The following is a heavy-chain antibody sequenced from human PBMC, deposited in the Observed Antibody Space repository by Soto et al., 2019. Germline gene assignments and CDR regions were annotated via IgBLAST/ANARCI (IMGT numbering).Heavy chain of an antibody. J-gene: IGHJ4*02. D-gene: IGHD1-26*01. CDR1: GGSISSSNW. Sequence: QVQLQESGPGLVKPSGTLSLTCAVSGGSISSSNWWSWVRQPPGNGLEWIGEISHSGITNYNPSLESRATITVDKSKTPFSLNLRSVTDADTAVYYCARDPLQRMGARESEALNNWGQGALVTVSS. CDR2: ISHSGIT. V-gene: IGHV4-4*02. CDR3: ARDPLQRMGARESEALNN.